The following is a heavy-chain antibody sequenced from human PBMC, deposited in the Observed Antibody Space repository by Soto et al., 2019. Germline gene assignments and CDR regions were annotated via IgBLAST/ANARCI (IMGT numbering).Heavy chain of an antibody. CDR1: GYTFISYG. CDR2: ISAYNAHT. V-gene: IGHV1-18*01. D-gene: IGHD6-6*01. Sequence: QVQLVQSGAEVKKPGASVKVSCKASGYTFISYGITWVRQAPGQGLEWMGWISAYNAHTNYGQKFQDRVSFTTDTSTNTSYMEMRSLRSDHTAFYFCARVFRWSSSAWGFDSWGQGTLVTVSS. J-gene: IGHJ4*02. CDR3: ARVFRWSSSAWGFDS.